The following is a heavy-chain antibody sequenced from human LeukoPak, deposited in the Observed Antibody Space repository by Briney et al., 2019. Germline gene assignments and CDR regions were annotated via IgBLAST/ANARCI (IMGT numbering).Heavy chain of an antibody. CDR2: ISSSSSTI. V-gene: IGHV3-48*02. D-gene: IGHD3-10*01. J-gene: IGHJ4*02. CDR1: GFTVSSNY. Sequence: GGSLRLSCAASGFTVSSNYMNWVRQAPGKGLEWVSYISSSSSTIYYADSVKGRFTISRDNAKNSLYLQMNSLRDEDTAVYYCARDTYYYGSGSYGYWGQGTLVTVSS. CDR3: ARDTYYYGSGSYGY.